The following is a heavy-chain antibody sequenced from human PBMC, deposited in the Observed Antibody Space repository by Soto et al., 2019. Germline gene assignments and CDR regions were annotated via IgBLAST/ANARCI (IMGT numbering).Heavy chain of an antibody. J-gene: IGHJ6*02. CDR2: IIPIFGTA. V-gene: IGHV1-69*13. D-gene: IGHD1-26*01. Sequence: SVNVSCKASGGTFSSYAISCVRQAPGQGLEWMGGIIPIFGTANYAQKFQGRVTITADESTSTAYMELSSLRSEDTAVYYCARSSLVGATRYYHQYGTEVWGQETTLNGSS. CDR1: GGTFSSYA. CDR3: ARSSLVGATRYYHQYGTEV.